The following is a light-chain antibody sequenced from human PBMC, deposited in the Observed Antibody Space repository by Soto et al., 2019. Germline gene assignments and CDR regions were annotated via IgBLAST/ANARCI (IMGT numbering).Light chain of an antibody. Sequence: EIVFSLSPGTLSLSKGERATLSCRASQTVRNNYLAWYQQKPGQAPRLLIYDASSRATGIPDRFSGGGSGTDFTLTISRLEPEDFAVYYCQQFSSYPLTFGGGTKVDIK. V-gene: IGKV3-20*01. CDR1: QTVRNNY. CDR2: DAS. CDR3: QQFSSYPLT. J-gene: IGKJ4*01.